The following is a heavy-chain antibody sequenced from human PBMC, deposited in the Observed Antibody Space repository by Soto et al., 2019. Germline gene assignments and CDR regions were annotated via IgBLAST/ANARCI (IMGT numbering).Heavy chain of an antibody. V-gene: IGHV4-39*01. CDR1: GGSISSSSYY. D-gene: IGHD6-19*01. CDR2: IYYSGST. CDR3: ARQYSSGWMFGNHDY. Sequence: QLQLQESGPGLVKPSETLSLTCTVSGGSISSSSYYWGWIRQPPGKGLEWIGSIYYSGSTYYNPSLKSRVTISVDTSKNQFSLKLSSVTAADTAVYYCARQYSSGWMFGNHDYWGQGTLVTVSS. J-gene: IGHJ4*02.